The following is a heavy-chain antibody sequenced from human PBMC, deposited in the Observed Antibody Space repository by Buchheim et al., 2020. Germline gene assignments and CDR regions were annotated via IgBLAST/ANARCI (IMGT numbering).Heavy chain of an antibody. CDR2: IIPILGIA. J-gene: IGHJ6*02. Sequence: QVQLVQSGAEVKKPGSSVKVSCKASGGTFSSYAISWVRQAPGQGLEWMGRIIPILGIANYAQKFQGRVTITADKSTSTAYMELSSLRSEDTAVYYCARDVSVDIVVVPAAIGFYYYGMDVWGQGTT. CDR3: ARDVSVDIVVVPAAIGFYYYGMDV. V-gene: IGHV1-69*04. CDR1: GGTFSSYA. D-gene: IGHD2-2*03.